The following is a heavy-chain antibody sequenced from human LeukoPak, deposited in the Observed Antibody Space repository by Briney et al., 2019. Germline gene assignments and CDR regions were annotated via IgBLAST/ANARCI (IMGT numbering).Heavy chain of an antibody. V-gene: IGHV4-34*01. CDR2: INRSGST. J-gene: IGHJ4*02. CDR3: ARRAKYRLSNIDY. Sequence: PSETLSLTCTVSGGSISSYYWSWIRQPPGKGLEWIGEINRSGSTNYNPSLKSRVTISVDTSKNQFSLKLSSVTAADTAVYYCARRAKYRLSNIDYWGQGTLVTVSS. D-gene: IGHD4/OR15-4a*01. CDR1: GGSISSYY.